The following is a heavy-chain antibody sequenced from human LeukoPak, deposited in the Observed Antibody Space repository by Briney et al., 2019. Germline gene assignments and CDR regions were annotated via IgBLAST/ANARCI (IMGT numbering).Heavy chain of an antibody. Sequence: SGTLSLTCTVFGVSISSYDWAWVRQPPGKGLEWIGYIHFSGRTTYNRSFESRVTISVDAPDNQFSLKLNSVTAADTAVYYCARDLYDVLTGSFSGMDVWGKGTMVPVSS. V-gene: IGHV4-59*01. D-gene: IGHD3-9*01. CDR2: IHFSGRT. CDR1: GVSISSYD. J-gene: IGHJ6*04. CDR3: ARDLYDVLTGSFSGMDV.